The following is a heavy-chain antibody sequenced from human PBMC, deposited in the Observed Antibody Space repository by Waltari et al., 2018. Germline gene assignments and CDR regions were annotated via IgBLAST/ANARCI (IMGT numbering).Heavy chain of an antibody. CDR2: INWNSGSI. CDR3: VKKNDEVYDRNGLVYDAFDM. Sequence: EVQLVESGGGLVQPGRSLKLSWAASGFTFAVYAMHWVPHVSGKGLEWVSGINWNSGSIGYGDSVKGRFIISRDNARNFLYLQMNSLTTEDTALYYCVKKNDEVYDRNGLVYDAFDMWGQGTMVTVSS. CDR1: GFTFAVYA. J-gene: IGHJ3*02. V-gene: IGHV3-9*01. D-gene: IGHD3-22*01.